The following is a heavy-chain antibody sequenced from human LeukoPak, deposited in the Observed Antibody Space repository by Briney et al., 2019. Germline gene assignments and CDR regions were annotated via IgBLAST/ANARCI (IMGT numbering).Heavy chain of an antibody. CDR3: ARCGVPIYYYYMHV. J-gene: IGHJ6*03. CDR2: IYTSGST. CDR1: GGSISSYY. Sequence: SETLSLTCTVSGGSISSYYWSWIRQPAGKGLEWIGRIYTSGSTNYNPSLKSRVTMSVDTSKNQFSLKLNSVTAADTAVYYCARCGVPIYYYYMHVWGKGTTVTISS. V-gene: IGHV4-4*07. D-gene: IGHD2-21*01.